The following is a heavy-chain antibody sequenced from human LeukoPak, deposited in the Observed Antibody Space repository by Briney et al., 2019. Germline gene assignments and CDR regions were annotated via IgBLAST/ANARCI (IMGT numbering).Heavy chain of an antibody. V-gene: IGHV3-30*18. CDR1: GFTFSSYG. Sequence: GRSLRLSCAASGFTFSSYGMHWVRQAPGKRLEWVAVISYDGSNKYYADSVKGRFTISRDNSMSTLYLQMNSLRDEDTAVYYCAQAWRWLQLNYWGQGTLVTVSS. D-gene: IGHD5-24*01. CDR2: ISYDGSNK. J-gene: IGHJ4*02. CDR3: AQAWRWLQLNY.